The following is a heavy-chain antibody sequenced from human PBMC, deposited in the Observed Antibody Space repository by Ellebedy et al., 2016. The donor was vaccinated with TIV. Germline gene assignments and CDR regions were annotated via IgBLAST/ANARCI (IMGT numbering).Heavy chain of an antibody. D-gene: IGHD3-10*01. CDR2: IHPGDSTT. J-gene: IGHJ6*02. V-gene: IGHV5-51*01. CDR1: GYGFSNYW. CDR3: ARHEGVWFGELLDYYYGLEV. Sequence: GGSLRLXXKGSGYGFSNYWIAWVRQMPGKGLEWMGHIHPGDSTTKYSLSFQGQVTISADKSLFTAYLQWSSLKASDTAVYFCARHEGVWFGELLDYYYGLEVWGQGTTVIVSS.